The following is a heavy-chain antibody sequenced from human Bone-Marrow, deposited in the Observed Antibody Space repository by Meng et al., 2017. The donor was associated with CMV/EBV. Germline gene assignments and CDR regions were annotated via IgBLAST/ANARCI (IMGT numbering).Heavy chain of an antibody. CDR1: GYTFTSYG. D-gene: IGHD3-3*02. CDR2: ISAYNGNT. J-gene: IGHJ5*02. V-gene: IGHV1-18*01. Sequence: ASVKVSCKASGYTFTSYGISWVRQAPGQGLEWMGWISAYNGNTNYAQKLQGRVTMTTDTSTSTAYMELRSLRSDDTAVYYCARAGHFWSGYSPWFDPWGQGTLVTVSS. CDR3: ARAGHFWSGYSPWFDP.